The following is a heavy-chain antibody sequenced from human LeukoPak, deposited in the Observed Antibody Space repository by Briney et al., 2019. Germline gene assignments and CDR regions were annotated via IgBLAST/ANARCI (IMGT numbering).Heavy chain of an antibody. CDR3: AKGGLGGYNAVFDH. CDR2: VSGGDGSS. D-gene: IGHD5-24*01. Sequence: SGGSLRLSCAPSGFTFVGNAMSWVRQAPGKGLEWVSGVSGGDGSSHYADSVKGRFTISVDNSKNTLHLQMNSLRAEDTAVYYCAKGGLGGYNAVFDHWGQGTLVTVSS. CDR1: GFTFVGNA. J-gene: IGHJ4*02. V-gene: IGHV3-23*01.